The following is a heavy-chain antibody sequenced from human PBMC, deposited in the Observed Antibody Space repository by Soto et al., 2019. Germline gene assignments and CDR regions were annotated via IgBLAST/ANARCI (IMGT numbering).Heavy chain of an antibody. CDR1: GFTFSSYG. D-gene: IGHD2-15*01. J-gene: IGHJ6*03. Sequence: GGSLRLSCAASGFTFSSYGMHWVRQAPGKGLEWVAVIWYDGSNKYYADSVKGRFTISRDNSKNTLYLQMNSLRAEDTAVYYCARDSCSGGSCYGYMDVWGKGTTVTVSS. CDR3: ARDSCSGGSCYGYMDV. V-gene: IGHV3-33*01. CDR2: IWYDGSNK.